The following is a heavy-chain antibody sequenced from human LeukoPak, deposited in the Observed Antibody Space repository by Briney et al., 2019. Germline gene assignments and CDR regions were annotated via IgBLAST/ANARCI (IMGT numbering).Heavy chain of an antibody. V-gene: IGHV4-39*01. D-gene: IGHD6-13*01. CDR1: GGSISSSSDY. J-gene: IGHJ3*02. CDR3: ARLLYSSSWYGDAFDI. Sequence: PSETLSLTCTVSGGSISSSSDYWGWIRQPPGKGLEWIGSIYYSGSTYYNPSLKSRVSISVDTSKNQFSLKLSSVTAADTAVYYCARLLYSSSWYGDAFDIWGQGTMVTVSS. CDR2: IYYSGST.